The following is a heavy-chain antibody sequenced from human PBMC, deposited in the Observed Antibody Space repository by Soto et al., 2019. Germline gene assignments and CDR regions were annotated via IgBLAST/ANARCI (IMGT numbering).Heavy chain of an antibody. CDR1: GFTFSSYG. V-gene: IGHV3-33*01. D-gene: IGHD3-16*01. J-gene: IGHJ3*02. Sequence: QVQLVESGGGVVQPGRSLRLSCAASGFTFSSYGMHWVRQAPGKRLEWVAVIWYDGSNKYYADSVKGRFTISRDNSKNTLYLQMNSLRAEDTAVYYCARDPPGGGGSAFDIWGQGTMVTVSS. CDR3: ARDPPGGGGSAFDI. CDR2: IWYDGSNK.